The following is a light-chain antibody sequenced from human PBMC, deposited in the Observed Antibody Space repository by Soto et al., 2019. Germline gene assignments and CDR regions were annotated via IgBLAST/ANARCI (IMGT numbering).Light chain of an antibody. V-gene: IGKV1-27*01. CDR2: AAS. CDR1: QGISNF. Sequence: DIQMTQSPSSLSASVGDRVTSTCRASQGISNFLAWYQQKPGKVPKLLISAASTLQSGVPSRFSGSGSGTDFTLTITSLQPEDVATYYCQKYSSVLTFGQGTRLEIK. J-gene: IGKJ5*01. CDR3: QKYSSVLT.